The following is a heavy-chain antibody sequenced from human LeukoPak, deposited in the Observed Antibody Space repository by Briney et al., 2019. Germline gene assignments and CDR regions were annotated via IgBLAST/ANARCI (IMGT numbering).Heavy chain of an antibody. CDR2: IYPRDSRT. CDR3: ARHLSDITSSPNY. CDR1: GYSFSSYW. Sequence: GESLKISCKGSGYSFSSYWIAWVRQMPGKGLEWMGVIYPRDSRTTYSPSFQDQVTISADKSISPAYLQWTSLKASDTAMYYCARHLSDITSSPNYWGPGTPVTVSS. D-gene: IGHD2-2*01. V-gene: IGHV5-51*01. J-gene: IGHJ4*02.